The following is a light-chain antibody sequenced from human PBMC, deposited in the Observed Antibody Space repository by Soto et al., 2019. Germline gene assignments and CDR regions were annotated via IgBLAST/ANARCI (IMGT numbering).Light chain of an antibody. Sequence: QSALTQPPSVSGSPGQSVAISCTGTSSDVGSYNRVSWYQQSPGTAPKLMIYEVSNRPSGVPDRFSGSKSGNTASLTISGLQAEDEADYYCSSYTSSSTSLFGGGTKVTVL. CDR1: SSDVGSYNR. J-gene: IGLJ2*01. CDR3: SSYTSSSTSL. V-gene: IGLV2-18*02. CDR2: EVS.